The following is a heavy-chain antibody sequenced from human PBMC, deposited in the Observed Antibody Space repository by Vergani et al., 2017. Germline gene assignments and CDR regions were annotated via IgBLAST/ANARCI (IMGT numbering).Heavy chain of an antibody. D-gene: IGHD2-2*01. Sequence: EVQLVESGGGLVKPGGSLRLSCAASGFTFSSYSMNWVRQAPGKGLEWVSSISSSSSYIYYADSVKGRFTISRDNAKNSLYLQMNSLRAEDTAVYYCAREGAFCSXTSCSLDYYYYMDVWGKGTTVTVSS. J-gene: IGHJ6*03. V-gene: IGHV3-21*01. CDR1: GFTFSSYS. CDR2: ISSSSSYI. CDR3: AREGAFCSXTSCSLDYYYYMDV.